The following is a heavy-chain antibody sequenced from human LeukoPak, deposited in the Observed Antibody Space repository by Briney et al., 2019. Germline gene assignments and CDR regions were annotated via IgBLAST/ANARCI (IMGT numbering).Heavy chain of an antibody. V-gene: IGHV1-46*01. J-gene: IGHJ4*02. D-gene: IGHD5-18*01. CDR3: ARMEMDPAMVTNFFDY. CDR1: GYTFTNNY. Sequence: ASVKVSCKASGYTFTNNYMHSVRQAPGQGLEWMGVIHPSGGGTNQAPKFQGRLTMTRDTSTATVFMELSSLTSEDTATYYCARMEMDPAMVTNFFDYWGQGTLVTVSS. CDR2: IHPSGGGT.